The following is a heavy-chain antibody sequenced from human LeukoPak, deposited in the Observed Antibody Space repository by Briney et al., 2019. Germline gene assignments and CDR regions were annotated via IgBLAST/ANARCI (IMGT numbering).Heavy chain of an antibody. Sequence: SETLSLTCAVSGGSISSGGYSWSWIRQPPGKGLEWIGYIYHSGSTYYNPSLKSRVTISVDTSKNQFSLNLSSVTAADTAVYYCASGRDGYNLYYWGQGTLVTVSS. CDR3: ASGRDGYNLYY. D-gene: IGHD5-24*01. CDR1: GGSISSGGYS. V-gene: IGHV4-30-2*01. CDR2: IYHSGST. J-gene: IGHJ4*02.